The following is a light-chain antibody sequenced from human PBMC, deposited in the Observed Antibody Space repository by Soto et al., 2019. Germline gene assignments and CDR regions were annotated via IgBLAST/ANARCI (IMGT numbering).Light chain of an antibody. CDR2: DDN. J-gene: IGLJ2*01. CDR1: GSNIGRNY. V-gene: IGLV1-51*01. Sequence: QSVLTQPASLSATPGAKVTISCSGRGSNIGRNYVSWYRQFPGTAPQLLIYDDNKRHSGVPDRLSGSRYGTSASLAIAGLQPGDEADYYCGTWDESLGAGVFGGGTKVTVL. CDR3: GTWDESLGAGV.